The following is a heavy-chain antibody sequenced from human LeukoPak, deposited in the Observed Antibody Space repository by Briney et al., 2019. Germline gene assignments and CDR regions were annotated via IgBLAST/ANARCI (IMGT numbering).Heavy chain of an antibody. V-gene: IGHV1-69*04. J-gene: IGHJ6*02. CDR1: GGTFSSYA. D-gene: IGHD3-3*01. CDR3: AREGFHTIFGMDV. CDR2: IIPILGIA. Sequence: WASVKVSCKASGGTFSSYAISWVRQAPGQGLEWMGRIIPILGIANYAQKFQGRVTITADKSTSTAYMELSSLRSEDTAVYYCAREGFHTIFGMDVWGQGTTVTVSS.